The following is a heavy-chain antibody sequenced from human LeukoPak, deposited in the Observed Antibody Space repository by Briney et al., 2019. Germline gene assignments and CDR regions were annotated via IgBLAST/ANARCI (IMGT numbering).Heavy chain of an antibody. J-gene: IGHJ5*02. D-gene: IGHD3-10*01. CDR2: IFYSGST. Sequence: SETLSLTCTVSGVSISSSNSYWGWLRQPPGKGLEWIGTIFYSGSTYYNPSLKNRVTISVDTSKNQFSLKLSSVTAADTAVYYCARNRYSYRSGNYGVPNWFDPWGQGTLVTVSS. V-gene: IGHV4-39*01. CDR3: ARNRYSYRSGNYGVPNWFDP. CDR1: GVSISSSNSY.